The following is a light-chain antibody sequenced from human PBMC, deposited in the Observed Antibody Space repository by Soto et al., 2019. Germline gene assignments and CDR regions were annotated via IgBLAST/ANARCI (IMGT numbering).Light chain of an antibody. Sequence: EIVLTQSPGTLSLSPGERATLSCRASQSVRNNYLVWYQHKPGHAPRLLISGASKRATGIPDRFSGSGSGTDFTLTISRLEPEDFATYSCQQYGRSPVTFGPGTKVDIK. V-gene: IGKV3-20*01. CDR2: GAS. CDR1: QSVRNNY. J-gene: IGKJ3*01. CDR3: QQYGRSPVT.